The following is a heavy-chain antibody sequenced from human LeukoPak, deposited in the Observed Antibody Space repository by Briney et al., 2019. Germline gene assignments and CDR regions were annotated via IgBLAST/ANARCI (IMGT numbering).Heavy chain of an antibody. CDR3: ARDPQGATNY. Sequence: GASVKVSCKASGGTFSSYAISWVRQAPGQGLEWMGIINPSGGSTSYAQKFQGRVTMTRDTSTSTVYMELSSLRSEDTAVYYCARDPQGATNYWGQGTLVTVSS. J-gene: IGHJ4*02. D-gene: IGHD1-26*01. CDR1: GGTFSSYA. CDR2: INPSGGST. V-gene: IGHV1-46*01.